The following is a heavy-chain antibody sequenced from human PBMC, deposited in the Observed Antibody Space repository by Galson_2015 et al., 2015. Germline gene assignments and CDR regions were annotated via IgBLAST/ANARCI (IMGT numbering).Heavy chain of an antibody. J-gene: IGHJ4*02. V-gene: IGHV3-30-3*01. CDR2: ISYDGSNK. Sequence: SLRLSCAASGFTFSSYAMHWVRQAPGKGLEWVAVISYDGSNKYYADSVKGRFTISRDNSKNTLYLQMNSLRAEDTAVYYCARTSPSYDSSGYYIRRKRVPYYFDYWGQGTLVTVSS. CDR1: GFTFSSYA. D-gene: IGHD3-22*01. CDR3: ARTSPSYDSSGYYIRRKRVPYYFDY.